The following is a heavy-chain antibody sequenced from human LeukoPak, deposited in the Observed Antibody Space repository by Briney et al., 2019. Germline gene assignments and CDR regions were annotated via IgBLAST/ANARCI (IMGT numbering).Heavy chain of an antibody. CDR2: ISGSGGST. CDR1: GFTFSSYA. D-gene: IGHD5-12*01. J-gene: IGHJ4*02. CDR3: ANQGGDSGYDSYYFDY. V-gene: IGHV3-23*01. Sequence: GGSLRLSCAASGFTFSSYAMSWVPHAPGKGLEWVSAISGSGGSTYSADSVKGRFTISRDNSKNTLYLQMNSLRAEDTAVYYCANQGGDSGYDSYYFDYWGQGTLVTVSS.